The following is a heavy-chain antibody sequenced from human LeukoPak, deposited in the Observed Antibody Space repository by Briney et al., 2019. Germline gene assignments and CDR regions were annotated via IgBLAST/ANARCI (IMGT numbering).Heavy chain of an antibody. V-gene: IGHV3-7*05. Sequence: PGGSLRLSCAASGLTFSGHWMNWVRRAPGKGPEWVANIKPDGSGTNYVDSVKGRFTISRDNAKNSAYLQMNSLRAEDTALYYCLASSGYWGQGTLVSVSS. D-gene: IGHD1-14*01. CDR3: LASSGY. CDR1: GLTFSGHW. J-gene: IGHJ4*02. CDR2: IKPDGSGT.